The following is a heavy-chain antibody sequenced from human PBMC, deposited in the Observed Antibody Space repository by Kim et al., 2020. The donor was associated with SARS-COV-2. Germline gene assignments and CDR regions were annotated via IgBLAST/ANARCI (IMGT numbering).Heavy chain of an antibody. Sequence: ASVKVSCKASGYTFTSYGISWVRQAPGQGLEWMGWISAYNGNTNYAQKLQGRVTMTTDTSTSTAYMELRSLRSDDTAVYYCASSPPHYYDSSGYSLGFDYWGQGTLVTVSS. CDR1: GYTFTSYG. J-gene: IGHJ4*02. V-gene: IGHV1-18*04. CDR2: ISAYNGNT. D-gene: IGHD3-22*01. CDR3: ASSPPHYYDSSGYSLGFDY.